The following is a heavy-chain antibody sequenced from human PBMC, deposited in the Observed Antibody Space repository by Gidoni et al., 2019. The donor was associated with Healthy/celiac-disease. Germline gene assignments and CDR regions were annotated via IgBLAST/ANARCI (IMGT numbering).Heavy chain of an antibody. Sequence: QVQLVESGGGVVQPGRSLRLSCAASGFTFSSYAMHWVRQAPGKGLEWVAVISYDGSNKYYADSVKGRFTISRDNSKNTLYLQMNSLRAEDTAVYYCARVQPALLRYFDWLSTDEGGDAFDIWGQGTMVTVSS. CDR1: GFTFSSYA. J-gene: IGHJ3*02. CDR2: ISYDGSNK. CDR3: ARVQPALLRYFDWLSTDEGGDAFDI. V-gene: IGHV3-30-3*01. D-gene: IGHD3-9*01.